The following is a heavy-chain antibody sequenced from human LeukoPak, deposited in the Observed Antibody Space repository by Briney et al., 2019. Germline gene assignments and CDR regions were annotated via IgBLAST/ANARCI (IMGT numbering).Heavy chain of an antibody. J-gene: IGHJ4*02. V-gene: IGHV5-51*01. Sequence: GESLKISCKGSGSTFTNYWIGWVRQMPGKGLEWMGIIYPGDSERKYNPSLQGQVTISADKSISTVYLQWSSLKASDTAIYYCARIEGSTFDYWGQGTLVTVSS. CDR2: IYPGDSER. CDR3: ARIEGSTFDY. CDR1: GSTFTNYW.